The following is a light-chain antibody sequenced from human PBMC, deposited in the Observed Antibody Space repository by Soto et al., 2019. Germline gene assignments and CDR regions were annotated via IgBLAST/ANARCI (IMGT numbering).Light chain of an antibody. CDR1: SSNIGSHT. J-gene: IGLJ3*02. V-gene: IGLV1-44*01. CDR2: SNN. CDR3: AVWDDSLNGRV. Sequence: QLVLTQPPSASGTPGQRVTISCSGSSSNIGSHTVNWYQQLPRTAPKLLIYSNNQRPSGVPDRFSGSKSGTSASLAISGLQSEDEADYYCAVWDDSLNGRVFGGGTKVTVL.